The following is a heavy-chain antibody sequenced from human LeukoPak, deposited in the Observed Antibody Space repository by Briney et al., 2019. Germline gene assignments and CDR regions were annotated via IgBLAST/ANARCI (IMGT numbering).Heavy chain of an antibody. V-gene: IGHV3-23*01. CDR3: AKVLGPVARGYMDV. CDR1: GFTFSSYA. D-gene: IGHD2-2*01. Sequence: GGSLRLSCAASGFTFSSYAMTWVRQAPGKGLEWVSSISGSDDRTYHADSVKGRFTISRDNSKNTLYLQMDTLRAEDTAVYYCAKVLGPVARGYMDVWGKGTPVTVSS. J-gene: IGHJ6*03. CDR2: ISGSDDRT.